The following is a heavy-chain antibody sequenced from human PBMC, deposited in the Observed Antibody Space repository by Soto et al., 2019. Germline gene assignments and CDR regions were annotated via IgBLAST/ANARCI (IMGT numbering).Heavy chain of an antibody. Sequence: QVQLVQSGAEVKKPGASVKVSCKASGDTFTDYYIHWVRQAPGQGLEWMGTVNPSGGHTTYAQHLRGRMTRTRHTCTRPLYMELTSLASDATAVYYCARGGNVVVVTAALDFRGQGTLVTVSS. V-gene: IGHV1-46*01. CDR1: GDTFTDYY. CDR3: ARGGNVVVVTAALDF. J-gene: IGHJ4*02. D-gene: IGHD2-21*02. CDR2: VNPSGGHT.